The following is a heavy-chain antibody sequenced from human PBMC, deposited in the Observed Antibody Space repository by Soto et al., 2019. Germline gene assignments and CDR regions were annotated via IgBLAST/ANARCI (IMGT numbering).Heavy chain of an antibody. J-gene: IGHJ4*02. D-gene: IGHD7-27*01. CDR1: GFTFIGHY. V-gene: IGHV1-2*02. CDR3: AGSRTGALDY. Sequence: QVQLVQSGAGVKKPGASVKLSCKASGFTFIGHYIHWVRQAPGQGLEWVGWINPNSGGGTVYAQNFQDRVTMTADTSTSIVYMDLTSLREDDTAVYFCAGSRTGALDYWGPGTLVTVSS. CDR2: INPNSGGGT.